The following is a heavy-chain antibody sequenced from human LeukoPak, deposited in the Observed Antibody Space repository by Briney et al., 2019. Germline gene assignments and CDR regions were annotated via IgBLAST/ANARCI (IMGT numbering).Heavy chain of an antibody. J-gene: IGHJ4*02. D-gene: IGHD2-2*01. CDR1: GGSFSGYY. CDR2: INHSGST. V-gene: IGHV4-34*01. Sequence: PSETLSLTCAVYGGSFSGYYWSWIRQPPGKGLEWIGEINHSGSTNYNPSLKSRVTISVDTSKNQFSLKLSSVTAADTAVYYCARGLVVVPAAIRWDRGSLRNFDYWGQGTLVTVSS. CDR3: ARGLVVVPAAIRWDRGSLRNFDY.